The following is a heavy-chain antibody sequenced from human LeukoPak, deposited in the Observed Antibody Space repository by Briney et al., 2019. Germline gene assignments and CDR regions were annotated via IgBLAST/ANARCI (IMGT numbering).Heavy chain of an antibody. CDR3: ARGSMVRGVTPVDY. CDR1: AGSISSYY. CDR2: IYTSGRT. D-gene: IGHD3-10*01. Sequence: SETLSLTCTVSAGSISSYYWSWIWQPAGKGLEWIGRIYTSGRTNYTPSLQSRVTMSIDKSKNQFSLKLRSVTAADTAVYYCARGSMVRGVTPVDYWGQGTLVTVSS. J-gene: IGHJ4*02. V-gene: IGHV4-4*07.